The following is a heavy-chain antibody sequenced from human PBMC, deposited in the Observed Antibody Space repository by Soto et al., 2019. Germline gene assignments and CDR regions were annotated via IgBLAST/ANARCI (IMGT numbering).Heavy chain of an antibody. CDR3: ARDRSAARYFDY. D-gene: IGHD6-6*01. V-gene: IGHV3-30-3*01. CDR1: GFPFSSYA. J-gene: IGHJ4*02. CDR2: ISYDGSNK. Sequence: GGSLRLSCAASGFPFSSYAVHWVRQAPGKGLEWVAFISYDGSNKYFADSVRGRFTISRDNSENMVYLQMDSLRGEDTAVYYWARDRSAARYFDYWGQGTLVTVSS.